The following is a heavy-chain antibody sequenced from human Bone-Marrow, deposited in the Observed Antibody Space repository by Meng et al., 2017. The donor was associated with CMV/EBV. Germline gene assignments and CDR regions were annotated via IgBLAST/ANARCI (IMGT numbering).Heavy chain of an antibody. D-gene: IGHD3-3*01. J-gene: IGHJ4*02. Sequence: GESLKISCAASGFTFSCYAMSWVRQAPGKGLEWVSAISGSGGSTYYADSVKGRFTISRDNSKNTLYLQMNSLRAEDTAVYYCAKFRLDITIFGVVTAAGFDYWGQGTLVTVSS. V-gene: IGHV3-23*01. CDR2: ISGSGGST. CDR1: GFTFSCYA. CDR3: AKFRLDITIFGVVTAAGFDY.